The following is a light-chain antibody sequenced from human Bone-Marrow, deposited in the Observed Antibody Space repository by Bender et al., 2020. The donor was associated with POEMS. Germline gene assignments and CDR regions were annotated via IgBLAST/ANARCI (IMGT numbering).Light chain of an antibody. J-gene: IGLJ3*02. CDR2: FVN. Sequence: QSALTQPASVSGSPGQSITISCTGTSSDIGGYNYVSWYQQLPGTAPKLMIYFVNNRPSGVSDRFSGTKSGNTASLTISGLQAEDEADYYCSSFTSSNFLVFGGGTKLTVL. CDR3: SSFTSSNFLV. CDR1: SSDIGGYNY. V-gene: IGLV2-14*03.